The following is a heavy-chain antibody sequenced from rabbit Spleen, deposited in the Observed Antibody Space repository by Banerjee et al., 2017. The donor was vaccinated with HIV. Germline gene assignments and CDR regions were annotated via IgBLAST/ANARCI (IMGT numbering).Heavy chain of an antibody. CDR3: ARDAGTSFSTYGMDL. CDR2: IDPIFGST. Sequence: QLEESGGGQVKPGGTLKLSCKASGFDFSSYGVSWVRQAPGKGLEWIGYIDPIFGSTYYASWVNGRFTISRHNAQNKLYLQLNSLTAADTATYFCARDAGTSFSTYGMDLWGQGTLVTVS. CDR1: GFDFSSYG. J-gene: IGHJ6*01. D-gene: IGHD8-1*01. V-gene: IGHV1S7*01.